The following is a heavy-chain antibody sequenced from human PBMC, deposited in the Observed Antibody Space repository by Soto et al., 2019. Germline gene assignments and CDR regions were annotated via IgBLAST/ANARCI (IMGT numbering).Heavy chain of an antibody. D-gene: IGHD2-2*01. CDR3: AKDLRSRVVPATMYYYYGMDV. CDR2: ISGSGGST. V-gene: IGHV3-23*01. CDR1: GFTCISYA. Sequence: GGSLRLSCAASGFTCISYAMSWVLQAPGKGLEWVSAISGSGGSTYYADSVKGRFTISRDNSKNTLYLQMNSLRAEDTAVYYCAKDLRSRVVPATMYYYYGMDVWRQGTTVTVSS. J-gene: IGHJ6*02.